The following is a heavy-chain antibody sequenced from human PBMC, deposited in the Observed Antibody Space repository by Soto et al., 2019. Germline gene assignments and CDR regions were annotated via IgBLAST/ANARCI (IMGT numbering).Heavy chain of an antibody. V-gene: IGHV1-8*01. CDR1: GYTFISYD. CDR3: ARGDVYIFDY. Sequence: QVQLVQSGAEVKKPGASVKVSCKASGYTFISYDINWVRQATGQGLEWMGWMNPNTGDTGYAQKFQGRVTMTRNTSITTANLELSSLRSDDTAVYFCARGDVYIFDYWGQGTLVTVSS. CDR2: MNPNTGDT. D-gene: IGHD4-4*01. J-gene: IGHJ4*02.